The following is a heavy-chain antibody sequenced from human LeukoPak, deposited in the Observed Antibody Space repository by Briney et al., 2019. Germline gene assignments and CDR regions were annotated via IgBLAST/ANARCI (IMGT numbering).Heavy chain of an antibody. V-gene: IGHV3-23*01. J-gene: IGHJ4*02. CDR1: GITRSNYA. Sequence: GRSMRLSSPVTGITRSNYAMSWVRHAAGKGLEWVAGISDSVGSTKYADSVKGRFAISRDNPKNTLYLQMNSLRAEDTAVYYCASAMVRGTTKGIDFDYWGQGTLVTVSS. CDR3: ASAMVRGTTKGIDFDY. D-gene: IGHD3-10*01. CDR2: ISDSVGST.